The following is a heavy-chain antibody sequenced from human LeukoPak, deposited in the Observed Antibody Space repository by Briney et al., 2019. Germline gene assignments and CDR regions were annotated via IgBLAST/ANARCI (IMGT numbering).Heavy chain of an antibody. CDR3: ARERSSQGYFDF. CDR2: IYPDDSDT. V-gene: IGHV5-51*01. J-gene: IGHJ4*02. CDR1: GYIFTSYW. D-gene: IGHD6-6*01. Sequence: KGGESLQISCEGSGYIFTSYWIGGVRQLAGKGLEGMGIIYPDDSDTRYSPSFQGQVTISADKSISTAYLQWSSLKASDTAMYYCARERSSQGYFDFWGQGTLVTVSS.